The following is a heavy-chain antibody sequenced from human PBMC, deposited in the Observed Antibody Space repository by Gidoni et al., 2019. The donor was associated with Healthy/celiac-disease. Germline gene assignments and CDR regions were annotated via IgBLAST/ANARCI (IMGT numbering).Heavy chain of an antibody. D-gene: IGHD6-6*01. CDR2: INHSGST. V-gene: IGHV4-34*01. Sequence: QVQLQQWGAGLLKPSETLSLTCAVYGGSFSGYYWSWIRQPPGKGLEWIGEINHSGSTNDNPSLKSRVTISVDTSKNQFSLKLSSVTAADTAVYYCARGRTSRPLYYYYYGMDVWGQGTTVTVSS. J-gene: IGHJ6*02. CDR1: GGSFSGYY. CDR3: ARGRTSRPLYYYYYGMDV.